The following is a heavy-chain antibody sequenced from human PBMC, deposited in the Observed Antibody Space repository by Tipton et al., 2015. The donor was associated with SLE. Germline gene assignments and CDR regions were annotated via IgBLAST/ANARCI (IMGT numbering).Heavy chain of an antibody. V-gene: IGHV4-38-2*02. CDR1: GGSINNGFY. J-gene: IGHJ4*02. D-gene: IGHD7-27*01. CDR2: IYHSGTT. Sequence: GLVKPSQTLSLTCTVSGGSINNGFYWGWIRQPPGKGLEWIGIIYHSGTTYYNPSLKSRVTISVDTSKNQFSLRLSSVTAADTAMYYCAYWGLWRDDWGQGTLVTVSS. CDR3: AYWGLWRDD.